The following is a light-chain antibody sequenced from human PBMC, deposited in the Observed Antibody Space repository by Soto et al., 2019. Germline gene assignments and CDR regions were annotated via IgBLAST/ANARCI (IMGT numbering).Light chain of an antibody. CDR1: QSVSRS. J-gene: IGKJ4*01. CDR3: QQYGNSPLT. CDR2: DAS. Sequence: EIVLTQSPVTLSLSPGERATLSCRASQSVSRSLAWYQQKPGQAPRLLVYDASNRATGIPDRFRGSGSGTDFTLTISRLEPEDFAVYFCQQYGNSPLTFGGGTKV. V-gene: IGKV3-20*01.